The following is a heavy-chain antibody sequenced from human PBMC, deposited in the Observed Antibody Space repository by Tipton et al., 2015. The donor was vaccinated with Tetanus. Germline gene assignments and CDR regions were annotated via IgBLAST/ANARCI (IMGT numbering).Heavy chain of an antibody. D-gene: IGHD3-10*01. CDR3: ARVGITSMSRGAATYSYGMDV. CDR2: VYYSGST. CDR1: GGSMSSYY. V-gene: IGHV4-59*01. Sequence: TLSLTCSVSGGSMSSYYWSWVRQPPGKGLEWIGYVYYSGSTNYNPSLKSRVTISVDTSRDQFSLRLNSVTAADTAVYYCARVGITSMSRGAATYSYGMDVWGQGTTVTVSS. J-gene: IGHJ6*02.